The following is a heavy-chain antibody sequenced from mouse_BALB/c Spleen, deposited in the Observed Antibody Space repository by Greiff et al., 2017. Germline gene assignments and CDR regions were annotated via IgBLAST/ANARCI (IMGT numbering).Heavy chain of an antibody. CDR3: TNYYGYDEGFAY. CDR2: IWAGGST. CDR1: GFSLTSYG. Sequence: VNLVESGPGLVAPSQSLSITCTVSGFSLTSYGVHWVRQPPGKGLEWLGVIWAGGSTNYNSALMSRLSISKDNSKSHVFLKMNSQQTDDTAMYYCTNYYGYDEGFAYGGRGALVTVSA. V-gene: IGHV2-9*02. D-gene: IGHD2-2*01. J-gene: IGHJ3*01.